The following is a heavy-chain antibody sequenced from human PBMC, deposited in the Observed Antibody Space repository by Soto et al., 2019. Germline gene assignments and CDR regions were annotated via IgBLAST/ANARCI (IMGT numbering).Heavy chain of an antibody. CDR3: ARGLYSSSWYRSRVSYFDY. V-gene: IGHV4-30-2*01. Sequence: SETLSLTCAVSGGSISSGGYSWSWIRQPPGKGLEWIGYIYHSGSTYYNPSLKSRVTISVDRSKNQFSLKLSSVTAADTAVYYCARGLYSSSWYRSRVSYFDYWGQGTLVTVSS. CDR1: GGSISSGGYS. CDR2: IYHSGST. J-gene: IGHJ4*02. D-gene: IGHD6-13*01.